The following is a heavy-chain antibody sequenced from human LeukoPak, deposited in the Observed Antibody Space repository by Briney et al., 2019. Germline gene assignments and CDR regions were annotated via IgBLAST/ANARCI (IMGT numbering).Heavy chain of an antibody. CDR3: ARAYSSSWYFNWFDP. V-gene: IGHV4-39*07. CDR2: IYYSGST. J-gene: IGHJ5*02. Sequence: SETLSLTCTVSGGSISSSSYYWGWIRQPPGKGLEWIGSIYYSGSTYHNPSLESRVTISVDTSKNQFSLKLSSVTAADTAVYYCARAYSSSWYFNWFDPWGQGTLVTVSS. CDR1: GGSISSSSYY. D-gene: IGHD6-13*01.